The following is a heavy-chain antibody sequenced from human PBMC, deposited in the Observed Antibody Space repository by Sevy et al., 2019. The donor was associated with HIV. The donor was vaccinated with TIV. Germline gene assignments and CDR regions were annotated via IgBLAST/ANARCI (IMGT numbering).Heavy chain of an antibody. CDR3: AKERIVGATRYYFDY. J-gene: IGHJ4*02. D-gene: IGHD1-26*01. Sequence: GGSLRLSCAASGFTFSSYGMHWVRQAPGKGLEWVAVISYDGSNKYYADSVKGRFTISRGNSKNTLYLQMNSLRAEDTAVYYCAKERIVGATRYYFDYWGQGTLVTVSS. CDR1: GFTFSSYG. V-gene: IGHV3-30*18. CDR2: ISYDGSNK.